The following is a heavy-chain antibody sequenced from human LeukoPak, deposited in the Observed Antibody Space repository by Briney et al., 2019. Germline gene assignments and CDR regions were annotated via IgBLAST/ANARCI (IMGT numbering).Heavy chain of an antibody. J-gene: IGHJ4*02. CDR2: ISGSSSII. CDR3: ARVSSNWWEDN. CDR1: GFTFSSYE. D-gene: IGHD6-13*01. V-gene: IGHV3-48*01. Sequence: PGGSLRLSCAASGFTFSSYEMNWFRQAPGKGLEWVSYISGSSSIIKYADSVKGRFTISRDNAKNSLFLQVNSLRVEDTAVYYCARVSSNWWEDNWGQGTLVTVSS.